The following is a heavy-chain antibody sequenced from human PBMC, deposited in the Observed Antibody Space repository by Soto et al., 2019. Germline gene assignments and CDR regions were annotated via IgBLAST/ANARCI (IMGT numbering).Heavy chain of an antibody. CDR1: GFTFSSYA. J-gene: IGHJ4*02. Sequence: PGGSLRLSCAASGFTFSSYAMSWVRQAPGKGLEWVSAISGSGGSTYYADSVKGRFTISRDNSKNTLYLQMNSLRAEDTAVYYFAKTRSAVAGPEGFDYWGQGTLVTVSS. CDR2: ISGSGGST. CDR3: AKTRSAVAGPEGFDY. D-gene: IGHD6-19*01. V-gene: IGHV3-23*01.